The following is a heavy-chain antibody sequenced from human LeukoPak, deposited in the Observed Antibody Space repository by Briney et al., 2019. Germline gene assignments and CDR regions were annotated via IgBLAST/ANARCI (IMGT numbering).Heavy chain of an antibody. Sequence: PGGPLRLPCAASGFPFKTYPILGVPRAPGRGLEGVSSFSSSGGGTYHADSVRGGFPISRDNPKNALYLQMNRMRGEDTAVYHGAKGVGEGAFDNWGQGTMVTVSS. CDR3: AKGVGEGAFDN. CDR1: GFPFKTYP. CDR2: FSSSGGGT. D-gene: IGHD1-26*01. V-gene: IGHV3-23*01. J-gene: IGHJ3*02.